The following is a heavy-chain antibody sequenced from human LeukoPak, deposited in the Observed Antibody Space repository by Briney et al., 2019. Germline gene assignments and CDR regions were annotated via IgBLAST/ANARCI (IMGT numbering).Heavy chain of an antibody. D-gene: IGHD6-13*01. CDR3: AKDASSSWDYFDY. V-gene: IGHV3-9*01. CDR2: ISWNSGSI. J-gene: IGHJ4*02. Sequence: PGGSLSLSCAASGFTFDDYDMRWVRQAPGKGLEWVSGISWNSGSIGYADSVKGRFTISRDNAKNSLYLQMNSLRAEDTALYYCAKDASSSWDYFDYWGQGTLVTVSS. CDR1: GFTFDDYD.